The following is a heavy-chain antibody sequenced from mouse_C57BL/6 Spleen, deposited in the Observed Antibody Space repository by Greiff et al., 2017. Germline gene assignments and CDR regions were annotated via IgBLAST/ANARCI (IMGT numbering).Heavy chain of an antibody. Sequence: EVQVVESGGGLVKPGGSLKLSCAASGFTFSSYTMSWVRQTLEKRLEWVATISGGGGNTYYPDSVKGRFTISSDNAKNTLYLQMSSLRSEDTALYYCARHIYYGNYLFDYWGQGTTLTVSS. CDR3: ARHIYYGNYLFDY. J-gene: IGHJ2*01. D-gene: IGHD2-1*01. V-gene: IGHV5-9*01. CDR1: GFTFSSYT. CDR2: ISGGGGNT.